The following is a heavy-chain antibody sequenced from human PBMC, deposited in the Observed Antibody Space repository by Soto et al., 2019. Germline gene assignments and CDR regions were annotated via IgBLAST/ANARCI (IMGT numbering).Heavy chain of an antibody. V-gene: IGHV4-4*07. J-gene: IGHJ4*02. Sequence: ESLSPTCPVSGDSISGYYWTWIRQPAGKGLEWIGLIYSSGITNFNPSLKGRVTMSVDTPKNQFSLKVNSVTAADTAVYYCARIYDSSGYYEFDYWGQGTLVTVYS. CDR3: ARIYDSSGYYEFDY. CDR1: GDSISGYY. CDR2: IYSSGIT. D-gene: IGHD3-22*01.